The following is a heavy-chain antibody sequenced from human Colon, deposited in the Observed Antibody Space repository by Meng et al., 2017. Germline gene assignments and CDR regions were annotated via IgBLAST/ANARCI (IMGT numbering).Heavy chain of an antibody. D-gene: IGHD6-19*01. Sequence: VHLQQCGYGPLNPSETLSLTCAVYGGSFSGYYWSWIRQPPGKGLEWSGEINHSGRTNYNPSLKSRVTISVDTSKNQFSLKLSSVTAADTAVYYCARERLSSGWYGGRWFDPWGQGTLVTVSS. V-gene: IGHV4-34*01. CDR3: ARERLSSGWYGGRWFDP. CDR2: INHSGRT. J-gene: IGHJ5*02. CDR1: GGSFSGYY.